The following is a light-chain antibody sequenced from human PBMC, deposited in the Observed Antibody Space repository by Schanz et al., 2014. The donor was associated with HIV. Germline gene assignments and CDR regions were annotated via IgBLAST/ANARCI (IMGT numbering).Light chain of an antibody. CDR1: SSDIGNYNL. CDR3: SSYTTTSTYV. CDR2: EVR. V-gene: IGLV2-14*02. Sequence: QSALTQPASVSGSPGQSITISCTGTSSDIGNYNLVSWFQHHPGEAPKIMIFEVRKRPSGVSGRFSGSKSGNTASLTISGLQAEDEADYFCSSYTTTSTYVFGAGTKLTVL. J-gene: IGLJ1*01.